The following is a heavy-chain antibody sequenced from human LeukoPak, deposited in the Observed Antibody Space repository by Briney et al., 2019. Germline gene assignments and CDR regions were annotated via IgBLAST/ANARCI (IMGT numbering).Heavy chain of an antibody. V-gene: IGHV3-23*01. CDR2: INGSAGST. D-gene: IGHD3-16*01. J-gene: IGHJ4*02. CDR1: GFTFSDYA. Sequence: GGSLTLSCAASGFTFSDYAMSWVRQTPGWGLEWVSTINGSAGSTHNADSVKGRFTISRANAKNTMYLHVSSLRVEDTAVYYYAKDRGFNYCYGFDYWGQGNLVTASS. CDR3: AKDRGFNYCYGFDY.